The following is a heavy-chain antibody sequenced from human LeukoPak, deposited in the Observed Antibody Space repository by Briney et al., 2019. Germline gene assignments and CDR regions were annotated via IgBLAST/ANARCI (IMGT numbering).Heavy chain of an antibody. CDR1: GFTFSSYA. CDR2: ISYDGSNK. Sequence: PGGSLRLSCAASGFTFSSYAMHWVRQAPGKGLEWVAVISYDGSNKYYADSVKGPFTISRDNSKNTLYLQMNRLRAEDTAVYYCAREEVDYWGQGTLVTVSS. J-gene: IGHJ4*02. CDR3: AREEVDY. V-gene: IGHV3-30-3*01.